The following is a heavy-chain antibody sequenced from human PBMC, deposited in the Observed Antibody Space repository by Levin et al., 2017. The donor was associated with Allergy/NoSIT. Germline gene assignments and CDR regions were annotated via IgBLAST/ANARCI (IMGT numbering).Heavy chain of an antibody. CDR3: AHSNDLYGSGSYYFDY. CDR1: GFSLSTSGVG. D-gene: IGHD3-10*01. J-gene: IGHJ4*02. Sequence: SGPTLVKPTQTLTLTCTFSGFSLSTSGVGVGWIRQPPGKALEWLALIYWDDDKRYSPSLKSRLTITKDTSKNQVVLTMTNMDPVDTATYYCAHSNDLYGSGSYYFDYWGQGTLVTVSS. CDR2: IYWDDDK. V-gene: IGHV2-5*02.